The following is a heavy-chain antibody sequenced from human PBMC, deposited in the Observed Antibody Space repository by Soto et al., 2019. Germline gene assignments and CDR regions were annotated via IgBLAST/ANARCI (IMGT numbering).Heavy chain of an antibody. CDR2: INPNSGGT. V-gene: IGHV1-2*02. Sequence: ASVKVSCKASGYTFTGYYMHWVRQAPGQGLEWMGWINPNSGGTNYAQKFQGRVTMTRDTSISTAYMELSRLRSDDTAVYYCARDEVPYYYDSGGYFDYWGQGTLVTVSS. J-gene: IGHJ4*02. D-gene: IGHD3-22*01. CDR1: GYTFTGYY. CDR3: ARDEVPYYYDSGGYFDY.